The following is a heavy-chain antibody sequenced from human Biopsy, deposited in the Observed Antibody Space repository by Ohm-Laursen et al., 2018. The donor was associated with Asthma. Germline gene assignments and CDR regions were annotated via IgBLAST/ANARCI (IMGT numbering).Heavy chain of an antibody. CDR2: HDHEEGGT. CDR1: GYSLTDLS. J-gene: IGHJ4*02. D-gene: IGHD4-17*01. CDR3: ASDFPKDYVRYNFQF. V-gene: IGHV1-24*01. Sequence: ASVKVSCKASGYSLTDLSMHWVRQAPGQGLDWMGGHDHEEGGTVNARRFQGRVTMTEDTSTDTAYMELSSLSSDDTAVYYCASDFPKDYVRYNFQFWGQGTLVTVSS.